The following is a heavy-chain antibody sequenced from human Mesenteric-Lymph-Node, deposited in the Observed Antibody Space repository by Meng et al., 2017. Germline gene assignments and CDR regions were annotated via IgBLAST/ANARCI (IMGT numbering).Heavy chain of an antibody. V-gene: IGHV4-30-2*01. CDR2: IYHNGST. CDR3: ARLGPRWFDP. J-gene: IGHJ5*02. CDR1: SGPIVSTDYS. Sequence: QRQLQEAGSGLVKPPQTLSLTCAVSSGPIVSTDYSCSWIRRPPGKGLEWIGYIYHNGSTYYNPYFKSRVTISLDRSKNQVSLKLNSVTAADTAVYSCARLGPRWFDPWGQGTLVTPPQ. D-gene: IGHD7-27*01.